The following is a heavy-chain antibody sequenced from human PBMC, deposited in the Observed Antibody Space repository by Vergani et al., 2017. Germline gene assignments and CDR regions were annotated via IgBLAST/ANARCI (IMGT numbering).Heavy chain of an antibody. J-gene: IGHJ6*03. CDR2: IYYDGSKK. V-gene: IGHV3-33*01. Sequence: QVQLVESGGGVVQPGRSLRLSCTSSGFTFSTSAMHWVRQAPGKGLEWVAIIYYDGSKKYYADSVKGRFTISRDNSRNTLDLLMSSLRAEDTAIYYCVREGSYCGSTTCRNPSYVYYYHMDVWGEGTTVTVS. D-gene: IGHD2-21*01. CDR1: GFTFSTSA. CDR3: VREGSYCGSTTCRNPSYVYYYHMDV.